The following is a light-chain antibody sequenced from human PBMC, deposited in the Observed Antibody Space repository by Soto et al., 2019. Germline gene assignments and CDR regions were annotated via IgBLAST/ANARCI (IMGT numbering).Light chain of an antibody. CDR1: NSNIGRYS. CDR3: AAWDDNLNGPL. Sequence: QSLLNHPPSLSGTPGQRVTISSSGSNSNIGRYSVNWYQHFPGTAPKILIYSDDERPSGVPARFSGSKSGTSASLAISGLQSEDEAEYYCAAWDDNLNGPLFGGGTQLTVL. J-gene: IGLJ3*02. V-gene: IGLV1-44*01. CDR2: SDD.